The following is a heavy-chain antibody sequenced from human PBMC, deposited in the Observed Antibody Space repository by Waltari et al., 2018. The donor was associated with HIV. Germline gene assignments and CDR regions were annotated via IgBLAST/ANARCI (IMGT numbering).Heavy chain of an antibody. CDR3: ATLGLTYYYDSSGPTAGGFDL. Sequence: QVQLVQSGAEVQTPGAQVKVSCKASGGTFSSYAISRVRKAPGQGLEWMGRSNPILGIANYSQKFPGRVTITADKSTCTSHMGLSSLRSEDTAVYDCATLGLTYYYDSSGPTAGGFDLWGRGTLVTVSS. CDR1: GGTFSSYA. J-gene: IGHJ2*01. D-gene: IGHD3-22*01. CDR2: SNPILGIA. V-gene: IGHV1-69*04.